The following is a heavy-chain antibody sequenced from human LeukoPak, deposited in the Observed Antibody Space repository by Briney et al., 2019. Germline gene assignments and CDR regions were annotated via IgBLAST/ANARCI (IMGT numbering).Heavy chain of an antibody. V-gene: IGHV3-64*02. CDR1: GFTFSSYS. Sequence: GGSLRLSCAASGFTFSSYSMHWVRQAPGRGPEYVAAISSRGTTTHYGDSVQGRFIVSRDNSNYTLYLQMAGLRPDDSGMYFCARKGSGGGDTYWGRRTLVAVSS. J-gene: IGHJ4*02. D-gene: IGHD5-18*01. CDR2: ISSRGTTT. CDR3: ARKGSGGGDTY.